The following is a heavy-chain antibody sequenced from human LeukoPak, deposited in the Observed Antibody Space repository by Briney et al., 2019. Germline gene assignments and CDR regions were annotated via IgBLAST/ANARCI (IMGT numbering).Heavy chain of an antibody. D-gene: IGHD2-15*01. CDR1: GFIFSSYA. Sequence: GGSLRLSCAASGFIFSSYAMSWVRQAPGKGLEWVSTISGSGGSTYYADSEKGRFTISRDNSKNTLYLQMNGLRAEDTAVYYCAKDPAAVVVGFFDYWGQGTLVTVSS. CDR3: AKDPAAVVVGFFDY. J-gene: IGHJ4*02. V-gene: IGHV3-23*01. CDR2: ISGSGGST.